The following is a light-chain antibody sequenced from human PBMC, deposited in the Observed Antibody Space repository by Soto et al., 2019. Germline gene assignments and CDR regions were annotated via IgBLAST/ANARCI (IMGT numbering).Light chain of an antibody. Sequence: EIVLTQSPGTLSLSPGERATLSCRASQSVRSSHLAWYQQMPGQAPRLLIYGTSNRATGIPDRFSGSGSGTDFTLTISRLEREDFAVDYCQQYSSSPLTFGGGTKVEIK. CDR2: GTS. CDR3: QQYSSSPLT. J-gene: IGKJ4*01. V-gene: IGKV3-20*01. CDR1: QSVRSSH.